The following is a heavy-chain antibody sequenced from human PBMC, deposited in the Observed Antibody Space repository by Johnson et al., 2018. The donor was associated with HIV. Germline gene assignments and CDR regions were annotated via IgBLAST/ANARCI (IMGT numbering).Heavy chain of an antibody. D-gene: IGHD6-13*01. CDR1: GFTFSDYY. CDR3: AIPPPAAGLGGDAFEI. V-gene: IGHV3-30*03. Sequence: QVQLVESGGGVVRPGGSLRLSCAASGFTFSDYYMSWIRQAPGKGLEWVAVISYDGSNKYYADSVKGRFTISRDNSKNIVYLQMASLRAEDTGLYYCAIPPPAAGLGGDAFEIWGQGTMVTVSS. CDR2: ISYDGSNK. J-gene: IGHJ3*02.